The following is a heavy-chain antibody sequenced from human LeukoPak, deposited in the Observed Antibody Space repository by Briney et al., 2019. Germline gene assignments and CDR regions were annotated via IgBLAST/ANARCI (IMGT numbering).Heavy chain of an antibody. D-gene: IGHD1-26*01. CDR2: ISSNGGST. V-gene: IGHV3-64*01. CDR1: GFTFSSYS. Sequence: GGSLRLSCAASGFTFSSYSMHWVRQAPGKGLEYVSAISSNGGSTYYANSVKGRFTISRDNYKNTLYLQMGSLRAEDMAVYYCARGSGTYYPLYFDYWGQGTLVTVSS. J-gene: IGHJ4*02. CDR3: ARGSGTYYPLYFDY.